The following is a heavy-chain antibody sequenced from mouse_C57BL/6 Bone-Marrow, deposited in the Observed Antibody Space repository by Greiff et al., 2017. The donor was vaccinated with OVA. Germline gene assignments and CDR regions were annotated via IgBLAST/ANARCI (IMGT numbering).Heavy chain of an antibody. CDR3: ARWAVVRYFEV. D-gene: IGHD1-1*01. J-gene: IGHJ1*03. V-gene: IGHV1-64*01. CDR1: GYTFTSYW. CDR2: IHPNSGST. Sequence: QVQLQQPGAELVKPGASVKLSCKASGYTFTSYWMHWVKQRPGQGLEWIGMIHPNSGSTNYNEKFKSKATLTVDKSSSTAYMQLSSLTSEDSAVYYCARWAVVRYFEVWGTGTTVTVSS.